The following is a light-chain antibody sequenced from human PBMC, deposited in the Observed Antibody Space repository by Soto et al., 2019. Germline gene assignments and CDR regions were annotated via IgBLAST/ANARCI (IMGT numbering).Light chain of an antibody. CDR2: GVS. V-gene: IGKV3-20*01. CDR3: QQYHNTPIT. CDR1: QSVSSNY. Sequence: EIVLTQYPGTLSLSPGERATLSCRASQSVSSNYLAWYQQIPGQAPRLLIYGVSSRAAGIPDRFSGSGSGTDFTLTINRLEPEDFAVYYCQQYHNTPITFGQGTRLEIK. J-gene: IGKJ5*01.